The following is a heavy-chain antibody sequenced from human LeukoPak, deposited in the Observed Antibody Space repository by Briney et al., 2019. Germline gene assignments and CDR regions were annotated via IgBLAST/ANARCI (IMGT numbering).Heavy chain of an antibody. CDR2: ISAGGGST. Sequence: GGSLRLSCSASGFIFSSYVMSWVRQAPGRGLEWVSCISAGGGSTFYPDSVKGRFTISRDNSNNTLYLQMNSLRAEDTAVYYCAKPHGSGSYYPFDYWGQGTLVTVSS. CDR3: AKPHGSGSYYPFDY. V-gene: IGHV3-23*01. CDR1: GFIFSSYV. J-gene: IGHJ4*02. D-gene: IGHD3-10*01.